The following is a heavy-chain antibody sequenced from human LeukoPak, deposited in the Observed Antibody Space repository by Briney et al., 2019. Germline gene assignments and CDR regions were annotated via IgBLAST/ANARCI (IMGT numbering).Heavy chain of an antibody. J-gene: IGHJ5*02. D-gene: IGHD3-10*01. CDR3: TRDKSPYYYSSGSSNWFDP. Sequence: KTGGSLRLSCTASGFTFGDYAMSWFRQAPGKGLVWVGFIRSKAYGGTTEYAASVKGRFTISRDDSKSIAYLQMNSLKTEDTAVYYCTRDKSPYYYSSGSSNWFDPWGQGTLVTVSS. V-gene: IGHV3-49*05. CDR2: IRSKAYGGTT. CDR1: GFTFGDYA.